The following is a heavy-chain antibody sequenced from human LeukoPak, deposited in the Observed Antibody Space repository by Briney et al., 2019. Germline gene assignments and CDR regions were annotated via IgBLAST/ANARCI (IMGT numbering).Heavy chain of an antibody. CDR2: IRSKTDGETT. Sequence: GESLRLSCAASGVPFSNAWMSWVCHAPPKGLEWVGRIRSKTDGETTDYAAPVNGRFTTSRDDTKNTLYLQMNIPNTEDTAIDYRTRAGHYYDSSGYFDSWGQGTLVTVSS. V-gene: IGHV3-15*01. J-gene: IGHJ4*02. CDR3: TRAGHYYDSSGYFDS. D-gene: IGHD3-22*01. CDR1: GVPFSNAW.